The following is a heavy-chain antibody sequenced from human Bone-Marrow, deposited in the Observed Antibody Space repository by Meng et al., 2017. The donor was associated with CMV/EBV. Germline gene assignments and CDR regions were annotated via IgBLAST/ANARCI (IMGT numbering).Heavy chain of an antibody. CDR2: INHSGST. D-gene: IGHD6-13*01. J-gene: IGHJ4*02. CDR3: ARRSSSWTRFDY. Sequence: ESLKISCAASGFTFSTYAMHWVRQAPGKGLEWIGEINHSGSTNYNPSLKSRVTISVDTSKNQFSLKLSSVTAADTAVYYCARRSSSWTRFDYWGQGTLVTVSS. CDR1: GFTFSTYA. V-gene: IGHV4-34*01.